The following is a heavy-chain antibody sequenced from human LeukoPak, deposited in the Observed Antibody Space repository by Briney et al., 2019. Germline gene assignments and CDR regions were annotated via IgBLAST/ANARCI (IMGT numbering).Heavy chain of an antibody. CDR1: GGSISNGDYY. D-gene: IGHD6-25*01. V-gene: IGHV4-39*01. J-gene: IGHJ4*01. Sequence: PSETLSLTCSVSGGSISNGDYYWGWIRQAPGKGLEWIGSLFYVGSAHYYPSLKSRATISADTSKDQFSLKLTSMTAADAAIYYCARQLPTAAADTRGYFDYWGQGTVVTVSS. CDR2: LFYVGSA. CDR3: ARQLPTAAADTRGYFDY.